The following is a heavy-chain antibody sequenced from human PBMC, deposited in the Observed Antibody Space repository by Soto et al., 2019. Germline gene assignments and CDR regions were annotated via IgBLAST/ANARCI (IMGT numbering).Heavy chain of an antibody. CDR3: ARGPIFGVVIGSPTNAFDI. D-gene: IGHD3-3*01. CDR2: INHSGST. CDR1: GGSFSGYY. Sequence: SETLSLTCAVYGGSFSGYYWSWIRQPPGKGLEWIGEINHSGSTNYNPSLKSRVTISVDTSKNQFSLKLSSVTAADTAVYYCARGPIFGVVIGSPTNAFDIWGQGTMVTVSS. V-gene: IGHV4-34*01. J-gene: IGHJ3*02.